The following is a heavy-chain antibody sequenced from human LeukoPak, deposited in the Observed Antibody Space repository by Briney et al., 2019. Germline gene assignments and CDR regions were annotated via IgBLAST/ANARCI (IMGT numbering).Heavy chain of an antibody. CDR1: GDSISSYY. CDR2: IYYSGST. Sequence: SETLSLXCTVSGDSISSYYWSWIRQPPGKGLEWIGYIYYSGSTNYNPSLKSRLTISVDTSKNQFSLKLSSVTAADTAVYYCARSYYYFDYWGQGTLVTVSS. CDR3: ARSYYYFDY. J-gene: IGHJ4*02. V-gene: IGHV4-59*01. D-gene: IGHD2-8*01.